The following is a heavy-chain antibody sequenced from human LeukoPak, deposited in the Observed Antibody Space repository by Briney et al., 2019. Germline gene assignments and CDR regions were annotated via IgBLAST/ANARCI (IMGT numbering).Heavy chain of an antibody. CDR2: ISGSGGST. CDR3: AKDHPKWELLSYFGY. V-gene: IGHV3-23*01. CDR1: GFTFSSYA. Sequence: GGSLRLSCAASGFTFSSYAMRWVRQAPGKGLEWVSAISGSGGSTYYADSVKGRFTISRDNSKNTLYLQMNSLRAEDTAVYYCAKDHPKWELLSYFGYWGQGTLVTVSS. D-gene: IGHD1-26*01. J-gene: IGHJ4*02.